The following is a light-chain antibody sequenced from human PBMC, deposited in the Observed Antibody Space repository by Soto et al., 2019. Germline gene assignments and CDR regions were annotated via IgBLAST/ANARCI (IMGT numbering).Light chain of an antibody. Sequence: SVLTQPPSASGTPGQRVTISCSGSSSNIESNTVTWYQQLPGTAPKLVIYSNDHRPSGVPHRFSGSTSGTSASLAIRGLQSEDEGDYYCAAWDDRLNGYVFGGGTKVT. CDR3: AAWDDRLNGYV. CDR1: SSNIESNT. J-gene: IGLJ1*01. CDR2: SND. V-gene: IGLV1-44*01.